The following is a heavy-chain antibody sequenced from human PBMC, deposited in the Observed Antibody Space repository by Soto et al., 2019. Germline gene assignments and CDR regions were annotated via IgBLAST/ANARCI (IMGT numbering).Heavy chain of an antibody. CDR3: AKDPKCCTIGSHFLDNWFDP. CDR1: GFTFSNYG. D-gene: IGHD2-8*01. J-gene: IGHJ5*02. CDR2: ISYDGSHE. V-gene: IGHV3-30*18. Sequence: PXGSLGLSCAASGFTFSNYGMHWVRQTPGKGLEWVAVISYDGSHEFYTDSVKGRFTISRDNSKNTLYLQMNSLKTEDTAMYYCAKDPKCCTIGSHFLDNWFDPWGQGTLVTVSS.